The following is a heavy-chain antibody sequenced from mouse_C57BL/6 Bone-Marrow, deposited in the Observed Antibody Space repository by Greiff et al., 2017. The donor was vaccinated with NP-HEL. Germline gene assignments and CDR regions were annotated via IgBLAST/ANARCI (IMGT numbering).Heavy chain of an antibody. CDR1: GFSLTSYA. CDR2: IWTGGCT. J-gene: IGHJ2*01. Sequence: VQLQQSGPGLVAPSQSLSITCTVSGFSLTSYAISWVRQPPGKGLEWLGVIWTGGCTNYNSALKSRLSISKDNSKSQVFLKMNSLQTDDTARYYCARNPSYYYGSSLDYWGQGTTLTVSS. V-gene: IGHV2-9-1*01. D-gene: IGHD1-1*01. CDR3: ARNPSYYYGSSLDY.